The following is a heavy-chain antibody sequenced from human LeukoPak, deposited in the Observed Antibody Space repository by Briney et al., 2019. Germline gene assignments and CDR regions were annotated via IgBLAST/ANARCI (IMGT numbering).Heavy chain of an antibody. Sequence: GASVKVSCKVSGYTLTELSMHWVRQAPGKGLEWMGGFDPEDGETIYAQKFQGRVTMTEDTSTDTAYMELSSLRSEDTAVYYCARDLSPDAVNYYYYGMDVWDQGTTVTVSS. CDR2: FDPEDGET. V-gene: IGHV1-24*01. CDR1: GYTLTELS. D-gene: IGHD4-17*01. J-gene: IGHJ6*02. CDR3: ARDLSPDAVNYYYYGMDV.